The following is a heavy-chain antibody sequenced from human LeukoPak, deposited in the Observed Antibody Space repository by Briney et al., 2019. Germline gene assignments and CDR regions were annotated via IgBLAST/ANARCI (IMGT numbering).Heavy chain of an antibody. Sequence: PLETLSLTCTVSGGSFSGYYWSWIRQPPGKGLEWIGEITHRGSTNYNPSLKSRVTMSVDTSKNQLSLKWSSVTAAHTAVYYCAMTAASQEFDPWGQGTLVTVSS. CDR2: ITHRGST. D-gene: IGHD6-25*01. V-gene: IGHV4-34*01. J-gene: IGHJ5*01. CDR3: AMTAASQEFDP. CDR1: GGSFSGYY.